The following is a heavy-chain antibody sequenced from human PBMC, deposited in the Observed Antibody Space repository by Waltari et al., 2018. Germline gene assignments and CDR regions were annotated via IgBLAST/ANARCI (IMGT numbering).Heavy chain of an antibody. CDR2: IYTSGST. J-gene: IGHJ5*02. V-gene: IGHV4-4*07. D-gene: IGHD6-13*01. CDR3: ARDDSSSWYVGWFDP. CDR1: GGSISSYY. Sequence: QVQLQESGPGLVKPSETLSLTCTVSGGSISSYYWSWIRQPAGKGLEWIGRIYTSGSTNYNPTLKSRVTMSVDTSKKQFSLKLSSVTAADTAVYYCARDDSSSWYVGWFDPWGQGTLVTVSS.